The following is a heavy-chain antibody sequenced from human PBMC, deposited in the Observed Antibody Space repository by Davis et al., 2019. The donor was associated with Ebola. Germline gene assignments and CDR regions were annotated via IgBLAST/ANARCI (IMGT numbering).Heavy chain of an antibody. D-gene: IGHD3-10*01. CDR3: AKDVSASGLDYFDY. CDR2: ISWDGGST. J-gene: IGHJ4*02. CDR1: GFTFDDYT. Sequence: PGGSLRLSCAASGFTFDDYTMHWVRQAPGKGLEWVSLISWDGGSTYYADSVKGRFTISRDNSKNSLYLQMNSLRTGDTALYYCAKDVSASGLDYFDYWGQGTLVTVSS. V-gene: IGHV3-43*01.